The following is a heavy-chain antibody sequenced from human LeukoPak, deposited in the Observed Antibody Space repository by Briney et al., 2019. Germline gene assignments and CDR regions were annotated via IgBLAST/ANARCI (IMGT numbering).Heavy chain of an antibody. CDR3: AREGSSDYYYYYMDV. Sequence: ASVKVSCKASGYTFTSYDINWVRQATGQGLEWMGWMNPNSGNTGYAQKFQGRVTMTRNTSISTAYMELGSLRSEDTAVYYCAREGSSDYYYYYMDVWGKGTAVTVSS. V-gene: IGHV1-8*01. CDR2: MNPNSGNT. D-gene: IGHD6-6*01. J-gene: IGHJ6*03. CDR1: GYTFTSYD.